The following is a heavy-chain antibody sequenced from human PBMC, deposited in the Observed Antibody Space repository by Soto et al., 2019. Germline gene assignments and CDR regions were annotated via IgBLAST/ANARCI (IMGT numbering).Heavy chain of an antibody. CDR3: ARGAGSSPAPIFYYGMDV. D-gene: IGHD6-13*01. CDR2: ITPIFGTA. V-gene: IGHV1-69*01. CDR1: GGTFSSYA. Sequence: QVQLVQSGAEVKKPGSSVKVSCKASGGTFSSYAISWVRQAPGQGLEWMGGITPIFGTANYAQKFQGRVTITADESTSTAYMELSSLRSEDTAVYYCARGAGSSPAPIFYYGMDVWGQGTTVTVSS. J-gene: IGHJ6*02.